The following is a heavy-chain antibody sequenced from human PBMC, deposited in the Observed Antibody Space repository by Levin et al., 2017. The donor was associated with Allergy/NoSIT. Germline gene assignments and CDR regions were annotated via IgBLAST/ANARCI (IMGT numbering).Heavy chain of an antibody. CDR1: GGSISPYS. Sequence: SQTLSLPCTVSGGSISPYSWTWIRQSPGKGLDWIGYIRYSGTTSYNPSLEGRLTISLDTSKSQFSLRLSSVTDADTAMYYCARGHFDTRGYSNALEYWGQGILVTVSS. CDR3: ARGHFDTRGYSNALEY. V-gene: IGHV4-59*03. D-gene: IGHD3-22*01. J-gene: IGHJ4*02. CDR2: IRYSGTT.